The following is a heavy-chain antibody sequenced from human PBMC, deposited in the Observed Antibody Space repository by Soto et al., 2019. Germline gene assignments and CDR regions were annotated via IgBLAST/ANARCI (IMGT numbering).Heavy chain of an antibody. Sequence: ASVKVSCKASGYTFTSYGISWVRQAPGQGLEWMGWISAYNGNTNYAQKLQGRVTMTTDTSTSTAYMELRSLRSDDTAVYYCARLIAAAGIFTYYYYYYGMDIWGQGTTVTVSS. CDR3: ARLIAAAGIFTYYYYYYGMDI. CDR1: GYTFTSYG. CDR2: ISAYNGNT. D-gene: IGHD6-13*01. V-gene: IGHV1-18*04. J-gene: IGHJ6*02.